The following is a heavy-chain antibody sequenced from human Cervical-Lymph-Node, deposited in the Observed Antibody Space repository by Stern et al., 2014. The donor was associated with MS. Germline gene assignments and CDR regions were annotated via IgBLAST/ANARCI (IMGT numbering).Heavy chain of an antibody. V-gene: IGHV3-74*02. J-gene: IGHJ5*02. Sequence: MQLVESGGGLVQPGGSLRLSCAASGFTFSSYWMHWVRQGPGKGLVWVSRIDSDGSSTTYADSVKGRFTISRDNAKNTLYLQMNGLRAEDTAVYYCASSRRFYCSGTSCHRLDWFDPWGQGTLVTVSS. CDR2: IDSDGSST. CDR1: GFTFSSYW. D-gene: IGHD2-2*01. CDR3: ASSRRFYCSGTSCHRLDWFDP.